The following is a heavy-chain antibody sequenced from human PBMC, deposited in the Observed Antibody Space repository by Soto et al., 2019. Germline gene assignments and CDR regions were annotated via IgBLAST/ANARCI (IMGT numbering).Heavy chain of an antibody. CDR1: GGTFSTYS. J-gene: IGHJ3*02. Sequence: QVQLVQSGAEVKKPGSSVKVSCKDSGGTFSTYSMFWVRQAPGQGLEWMGRIIPMLGIRNYAQRFQDRVTITADKSTATAHMELSSLRSEVTALYYCTIGSWSGEVFDIWGQGTMVTVSS. CDR3: TIGSWSGEVFDI. CDR2: IIPMLGIR. V-gene: IGHV1-69*02. D-gene: IGHD2-21*01.